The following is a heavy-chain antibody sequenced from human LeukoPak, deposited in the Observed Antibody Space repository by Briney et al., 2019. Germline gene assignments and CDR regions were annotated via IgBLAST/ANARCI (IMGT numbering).Heavy chain of an antibody. CDR1: GFTFSSYA. D-gene: IGHD3-10*01. V-gene: IGHV3-23*01. CDR3: ARDNRGYSLKYYYYLDV. CDR2: ISGSGGST. Sequence: PGGSLRLSCAASGFTFSSYAMSWVRQAPGKGLEGVSAISGSGGSTYYADSVKGRLTISRDNSKNTLYLQMNSLRAEDTAVYFCARDNRGYSLKYYYYLDVWGEGTTVTVS. J-gene: IGHJ6*03.